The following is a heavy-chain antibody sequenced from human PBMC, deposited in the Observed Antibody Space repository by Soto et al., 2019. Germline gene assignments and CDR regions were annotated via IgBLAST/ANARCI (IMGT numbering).Heavy chain of an antibody. V-gene: IGHV3-15*01. J-gene: IGHJ4*02. CDR3: APDLNFDY. CDR1: GFTLSNAW. CDR2: IKNKFEGATT. D-gene: IGHD3-9*01. Sequence: EVQLVEPGGGLVKPGGSLRLSCAASGFTLSNAWVSWVRQAPGKGLEWGGRIKNKFEGATTDYAAPVKGSFTISRDDSKTMLYLQMSSLITDDTAVYYCAPDLNFDYWGQGTLVTVSS.